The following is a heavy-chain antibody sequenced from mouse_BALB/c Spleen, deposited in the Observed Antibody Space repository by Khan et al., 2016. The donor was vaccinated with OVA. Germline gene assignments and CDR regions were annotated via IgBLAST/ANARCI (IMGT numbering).Heavy chain of an antibody. CDR2: ISPNSDGS. CDR3: LRYLYYYGSAYEGFAY. J-gene: IGHJ3*01. Sequence: EVQLQQSGPELVKPGASVKMSCKASGYTFTSYVMHWVKQKPGQGLEWIGYISPNSDGSKYNEKFRGKATLTSDKSSSTAYMELSSLTSEDSAVYYVLRYLYYYGSAYEGFAYWGQGTLVTVSA. V-gene: IGHV1S136*01. D-gene: IGHD1-1*01. CDR1: GYTFTSYV.